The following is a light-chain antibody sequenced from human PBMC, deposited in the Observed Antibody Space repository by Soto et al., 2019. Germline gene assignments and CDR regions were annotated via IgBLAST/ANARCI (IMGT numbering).Light chain of an antibody. J-gene: IGKJ1*01. CDR3: QQYGRYRT. Sequence: DIQMTQSPSHLSASAGDIVTITCRASQSISTWLAWYQHKPGKAPNLLIYKASSLESGVPSRFSGSGSGTEFTLTISSLQPDDVATYYCQQYGRYRTFGQGTKVEIK. V-gene: IGKV1-5*03. CDR1: QSISTW. CDR2: KAS.